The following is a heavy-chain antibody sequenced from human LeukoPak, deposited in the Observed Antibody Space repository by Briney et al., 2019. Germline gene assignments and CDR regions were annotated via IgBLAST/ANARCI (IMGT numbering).Heavy chain of an antibody. CDR1: GDSVSSNSAA. J-gene: IGHJ4*02. CDR3: ARGGIGYCTSSSCYFDY. CDR2: TYYRSKWYN. Sequence: SQTLSLTCAISGDSVSSNSAAWNWIRQSPSRGLEWLGRTYYRSKWYNDYAVSVKSRITVNPDTSKYQFSLQLNSVIPEDTAVYYCARGGIGYCTSSSCYFDYWGQGTLVTVSS. D-gene: IGHD2-2*01. V-gene: IGHV6-1*01.